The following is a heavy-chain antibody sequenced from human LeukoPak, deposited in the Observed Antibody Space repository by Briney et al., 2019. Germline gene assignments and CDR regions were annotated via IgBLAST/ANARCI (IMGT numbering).Heavy chain of an antibody. V-gene: IGHV3-23*01. CDR1: GFTFSGYA. D-gene: IGHD6-19*01. J-gene: IGHJ4*02. CDR2: VVGGGGTT. CDR3: AKARLSTGWAYNDC. Sequence: GGSLRLSCAASGFTFSGYAMSWVRQAPGKGLEWVSAVVGGGGTTFYADSVKGRFTISRDNSKNTVYLQMNSLRGEDTAVYYCAKARLSTGWAYNDCWGQGTLVTVSS.